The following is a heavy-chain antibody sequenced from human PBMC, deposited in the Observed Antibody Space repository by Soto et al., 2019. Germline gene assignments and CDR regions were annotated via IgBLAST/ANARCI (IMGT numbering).Heavy chain of an antibody. J-gene: IGHJ6*04. CDR1: GFTFSSYH. CDR3: VKGRVGLRFWEGLPRVYYYGREV. Sequence: PWGSRRLSCSASGFTFSSYHMHWVRQAPGKGLEYVSAISINGGSTCYADSVKGRFTISRDNSKNTLYLQMSSLRAEDTAVYYCVKGRVGLRFWEGLPRVYYYGREVWGKRNTFSISS. CDR2: ISINGGST. V-gene: IGHV3-64D*06. D-gene: IGHD3-3*01.